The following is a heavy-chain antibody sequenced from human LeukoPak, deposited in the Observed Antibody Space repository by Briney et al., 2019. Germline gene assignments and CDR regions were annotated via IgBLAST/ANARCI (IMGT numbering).Heavy chain of an antibody. J-gene: IGHJ3*02. CDR3: ARDRDGDYGSAFDI. V-gene: IGHV4-31*03. Sequence: SQTLSLTCTVSGGSISSGGYYWSWIRQHPGKGLEWIGYIYYSGSTYYNPSLKSRVTISVDTSKNQFSLKLSSVTAADTAVYYCARDRDGDYGSAFDIWGQGTMVTVSS. CDR2: IYYSGST. D-gene: IGHD4-17*01. CDR1: GGSISSGGYY.